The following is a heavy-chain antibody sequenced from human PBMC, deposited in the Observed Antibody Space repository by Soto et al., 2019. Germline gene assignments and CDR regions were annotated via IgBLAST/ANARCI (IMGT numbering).Heavy chain of an antibody. CDR3: ARRADFWSGYYYYMDV. D-gene: IGHD3-3*01. Sequence: SETLSLTCTVSGGSISSYYWSWIRQPPGKGLEWIGYIYYSGSTNYNPSLKSRVTISVDTSKNQFSLKLSSVTAADTAVYYCARRADFWSGYYYYMDVWGKGTTVTVSS. CDR1: GGSISSYY. J-gene: IGHJ6*03. CDR2: IYYSGST. V-gene: IGHV4-59*08.